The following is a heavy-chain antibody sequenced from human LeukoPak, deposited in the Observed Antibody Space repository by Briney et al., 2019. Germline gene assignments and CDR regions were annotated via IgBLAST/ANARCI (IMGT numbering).Heavy chain of an antibody. D-gene: IGHD2-2*02. CDR2: ISYDGSNK. J-gene: IGHJ3*02. Sequence: GRSLRLSCAASGFTFSSYAMHWVRQAPGKGLEWVAAISYDGSNKYYADSVKGRFTISRDNSKNTLYLQMNSLRAEDTAVYYCARVGYCSSTSCYNGAFDIWGQGTMVTVSS. V-gene: IGHV3-30*01. CDR1: GFTFSSYA. CDR3: ARVGYCSSTSCYNGAFDI.